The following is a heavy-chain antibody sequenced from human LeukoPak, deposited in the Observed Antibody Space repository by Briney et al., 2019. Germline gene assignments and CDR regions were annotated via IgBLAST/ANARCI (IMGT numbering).Heavy chain of an antibody. V-gene: IGHV3-11*06. CDR2: ISSSSSYT. Sequence: PGGSLRLSCAASGFTFSDYYMSWIRQAPGKGLEWVPYISSSSSYTNYADSVKGRFTISRDNAKNSLYLQMNSLRAEDTAVYYCVGGGDPPFEGWGQGTLVTVSS. J-gene: IGHJ4*02. D-gene: IGHD2-21*01. CDR1: GFTFSDYY. CDR3: VGGGDPPFEG.